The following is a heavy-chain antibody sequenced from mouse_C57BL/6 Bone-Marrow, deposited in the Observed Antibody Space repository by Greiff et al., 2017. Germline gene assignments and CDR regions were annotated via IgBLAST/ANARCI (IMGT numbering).Heavy chain of an antibody. CDR3: ARHEDYGSNYWYFDV. D-gene: IGHD1-1*01. CDR2: FYPGRGSI. J-gene: IGHJ1*03. Sequence: QVQLQQSGAELVKPGASVRLSCKASGYTFTESPIHGVKQRSGQGLEWIGWFYPGRGSIKYNEKFKDKATLTADKSSSTVYMELSRLTSEDSAVYFCARHEDYGSNYWYFDVWGTGTTVTVSS. CDR1: GYTFTESP. V-gene: IGHV1-62-2*01.